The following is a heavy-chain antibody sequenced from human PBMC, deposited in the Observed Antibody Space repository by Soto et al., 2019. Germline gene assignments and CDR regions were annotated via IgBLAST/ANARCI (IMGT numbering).Heavy chain of an antibody. V-gene: IGHV1-2*06. D-gene: IGHD5-18*01. J-gene: IGHJ4*02. CDR2: MNIDTGGT. CDR1: GYRFTTYY. Sequence: ASVKVSCKASGYRFTTYYIHWVRQAPGQGLEWMGRMNIDTGGTTYAQKFQGGVTMTRDTSISTAYMEVSSVKSDDTAMYYCARDGNFAFRGYSFAFDLWGQGTLVTVSS. CDR3: ARDGNFAFRGYSFAFDL.